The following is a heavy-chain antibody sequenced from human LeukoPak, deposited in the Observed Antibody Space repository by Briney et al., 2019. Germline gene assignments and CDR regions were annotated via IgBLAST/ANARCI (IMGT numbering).Heavy chain of an antibody. V-gene: IGHV4-59*08. CDR2: FHYSGST. CDR1: GGTISSYY. J-gene: IGHJ4*02. D-gene: IGHD2-15*01. CDR3: ARHHDGGPKLRLDF. Sequence: PSETLSLTCSVSGGTISSYYCSWIRQPPGKGLEWIGFFHYSGSTNYNPSLNSRVSTSIDTSMNQLSLTLVSVTAADTAVYFCARHHDGGPKLRLDFWGLGVLVTVSS.